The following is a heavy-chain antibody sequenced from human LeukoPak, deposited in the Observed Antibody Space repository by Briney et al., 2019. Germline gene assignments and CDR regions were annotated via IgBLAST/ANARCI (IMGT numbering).Heavy chain of an antibody. V-gene: IGHV1-2*06. Sequence: GASVNVSCKASGYTFTGYYMHWVRQAPGQGLEWMGRINPNGGGTNYAQKFQGRVTMTRDTSISTAYMDLSRLRSDDTAVYYCARGARVDTAMTDLDYWGQGGLVTVSS. CDR1: GYTFTGYY. CDR3: ARGARVDTAMTDLDY. J-gene: IGHJ4*02. CDR2: INPNGGGT. D-gene: IGHD5-18*01.